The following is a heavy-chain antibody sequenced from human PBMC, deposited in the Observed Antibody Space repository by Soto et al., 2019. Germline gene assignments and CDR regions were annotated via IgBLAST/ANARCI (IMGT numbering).Heavy chain of an antibody. V-gene: IGHV1-69*08. CDR1: GGTFSRYS. D-gene: IGHD2-2*01. CDR3: ATEDRERETRLVPAAIAGMDV. J-gene: IGHJ6*02. CDR2: IIPIFGIP. Sequence: QVQLVQSGAEVKKPGSSVKVSCKASGGTFSRYSITWVRQAPGHGLEWIGRIIPIFGIPTYAQKFQGRVTITADESTTTAYMEVSRLRSDDPGVYYWATEDRERETRLVPAAIAGMDVWGPGTTVS.